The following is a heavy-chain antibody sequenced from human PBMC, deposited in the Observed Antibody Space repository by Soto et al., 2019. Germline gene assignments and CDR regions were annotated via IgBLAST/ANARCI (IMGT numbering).Heavy chain of an antibody. Sequence: QVVESGGGLVQPGGSLRLSCAASGFTFSSYEMNWVRQAPGKGLEWVSYINSYGTVIYYADSVKGRFTISRDNAKNSLYLQMNSLRAGDTAVYYCGSAHKLYYFDYWGPGTRVTVPS. V-gene: IGHV3-48*03. J-gene: IGHJ4*02. CDR3: GSAHKLYYFDY. CDR2: INSYGTVI. CDR1: GFTFSSYE. D-gene: IGHD3-10*01.